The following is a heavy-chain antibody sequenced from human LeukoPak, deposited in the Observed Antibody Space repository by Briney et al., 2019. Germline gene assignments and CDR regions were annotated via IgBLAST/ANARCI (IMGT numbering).Heavy chain of an antibody. J-gene: IGHJ4*02. CDR2: ISATGTTT. CDR1: GFTFSSYA. CDR3: ARDRGIAAAGTSY. Sequence: GGSLRLSCAVSGFTFSSYAVSWVRQAPGKGLEWVSSISATGTTTSYADSVKGRFTISRDDSKSTLYLQMNSLKADDTAVYYCARDRGIAAAGTSYWGQGTLVTVSS. V-gene: IGHV3-23*01. D-gene: IGHD6-13*01.